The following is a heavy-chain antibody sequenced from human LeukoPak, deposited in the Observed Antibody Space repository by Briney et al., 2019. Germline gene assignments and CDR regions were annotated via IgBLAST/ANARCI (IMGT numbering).Heavy chain of an antibody. D-gene: IGHD3-10*01. CDR1: GITFDDHG. Sequence: GGSLRLSCAASGITFDDHGMSWVRQAPGKGLEWVSGINWNGGSTGYADSVKGRFTISRDNAKNSLYLQMNSLRAEDTAFYYCAKDRSYGSGSYWLDFDYWGQGTLVTVSS. V-gene: IGHV3-20*04. CDR2: INWNGGST. J-gene: IGHJ4*02. CDR3: AKDRSYGSGSYWLDFDY.